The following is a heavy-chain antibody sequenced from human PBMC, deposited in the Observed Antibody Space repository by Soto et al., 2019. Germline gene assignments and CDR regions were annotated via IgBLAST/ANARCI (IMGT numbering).Heavy chain of an antibody. V-gene: IGHV3-64D*08. J-gene: IGHJ4*02. CDR2: ISSNGGST. CDR1: GFAFSSYS. CDR3: VKDRYYDSSGYSAYFDY. D-gene: IGHD3-22*01. Sequence: GGSLRLSCSASGFAFSSYSMHWVRQAPGKGLEYVSAISSNGGSTYYADSVKGRFTISRDNSRNTLYLQMSSLRAEDTAVYYCVKDRYYDSSGYSAYFDYWGQGTLVTVSS.